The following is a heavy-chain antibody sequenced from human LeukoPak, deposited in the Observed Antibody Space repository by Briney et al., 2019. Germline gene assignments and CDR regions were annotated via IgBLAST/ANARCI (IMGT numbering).Heavy chain of an antibody. V-gene: IGHV4-39*07. D-gene: IGHD1-26*01. CDR2: INYRGST. Sequence: SETLSLTCTVSNASISSNTYYRAWIRQPPGKGLEYIVSINYRGSTYYNPSLKSRVTISVDTSKNQFSLKLSSVTAADTAVYYCARGGGIVGAQDYWGQGTLVTVSS. J-gene: IGHJ4*02. CDR1: NASISSNTYY. CDR3: ARGGGIVGAQDY.